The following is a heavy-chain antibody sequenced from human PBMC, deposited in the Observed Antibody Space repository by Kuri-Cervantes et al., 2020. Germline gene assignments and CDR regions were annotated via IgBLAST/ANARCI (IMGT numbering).Heavy chain of an antibody. CDR3: ARDYGDYDGDYYYYGMDV. CDR1: GGSFSGYY. D-gene: IGHD4-17*01. Sequence: SETLSLTCAVYGGSFSGYYWSWVRQPPGKGLEWIGEINHSGSTNYNPSLKSRVTISLDTSKNQFSLKLSSVSAADTAVYYCARDYGDYDGDYYYYGMDVWGQGTTVTVSS. CDR2: INHSGST. J-gene: IGHJ6*02. V-gene: IGHV4-34*01.